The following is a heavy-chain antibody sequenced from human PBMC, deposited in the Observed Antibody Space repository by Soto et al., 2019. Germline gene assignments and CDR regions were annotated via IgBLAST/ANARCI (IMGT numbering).Heavy chain of an antibody. D-gene: IGHD3-10*01. CDR1: GFTFSNYA. J-gene: IGHJ4*02. Sequence: HPGGSLRLSCAASGFTFSNYAMPWVRQGPGKGQEYVSGISSSGGSTYYADSVKGRFTISRDNSKNTLYLQMSSLRAEDTAVYYCVKDRVTMVRGAHFDYWGQGTLVTVSS. CDR3: VKDRVTMVRGAHFDY. CDR2: ISSSGGST. V-gene: IGHV3-64D*08.